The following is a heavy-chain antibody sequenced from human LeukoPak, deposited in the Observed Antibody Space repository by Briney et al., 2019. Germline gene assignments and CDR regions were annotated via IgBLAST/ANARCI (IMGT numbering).Heavy chain of an antibody. D-gene: IGHD3-10*01. CDR3: ARILPRSWFGEFSDAFDI. Sequence: SETLSLTCTVSGGSISSGSYYWGWIRQPPGKGLEWIGSIYYSGSTYYNPSLKSRVTISVDTSKNQFSLKLSSVTAADTAVYYCARILPRSWFGEFSDAFDIWGQGTMVTVSS. J-gene: IGHJ3*02. V-gene: IGHV4-39*01. CDR2: IYYSGST. CDR1: GGSISSGSYY.